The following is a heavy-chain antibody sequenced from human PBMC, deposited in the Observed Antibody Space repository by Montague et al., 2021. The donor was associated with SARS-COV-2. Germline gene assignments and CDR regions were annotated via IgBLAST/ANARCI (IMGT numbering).Heavy chain of an antibody. Sequence: SETLSLTCAVYGGSFSGYYWTWIRQPPGKGLEWIGEINHSGSTNYNPSLQSRVTISVDTSTNQFSLQLRSVTAADTAVYYCARGQPPRITFGGIISYGLDVGGQGTTVTVSS. CDR3: ARGQPPRITFGGIISYGLDV. CDR2: INHSGST. J-gene: IGHJ6*02. CDR1: GGSFSGYY. D-gene: IGHD3-16*02. V-gene: IGHV4-34*01.